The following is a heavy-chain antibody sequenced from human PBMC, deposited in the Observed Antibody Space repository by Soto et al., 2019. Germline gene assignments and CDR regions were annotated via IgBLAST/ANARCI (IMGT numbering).Heavy chain of an antibody. CDR1: GLSISSDSY. Sequence: SETLSLTCAVSGLSISSDSYWGWMRQSPGTGLEWIGTLSHGGRTFYNPSLKSRVTISADTTKNQFSLSLTSVTAADTAVYYCGHLKTDTEVTPAPPLFDSWGQGTLVTVSS. D-gene: IGHD2-2*01. CDR3: GHLKTDTEVTPAPPLFDS. V-gene: IGHV4-38-2*01. J-gene: IGHJ4*02. CDR2: LSHGGRT.